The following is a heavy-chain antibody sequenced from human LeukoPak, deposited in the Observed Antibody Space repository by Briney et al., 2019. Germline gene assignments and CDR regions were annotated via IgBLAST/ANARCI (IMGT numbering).Heavy chain of an antibody. D-gene: IGHD6-13*01. CDR3: ARPHSAAGPYAFDI. J-gene: IGHJ3*02. Sequence: PSETLSLTCTVSGGSISSSSYYWGWIRQPPGKGLEWIGSIYYSGSTYYNPSLKSRVTISVDTSKNQFSPKLSSVTAADTAVYYCARPHSAAGPYAFDIWGQGTMVTVSS. CDR2: IYYSGST. CDR1: GGSISSSSYY. V-gene: IGHV4-39*01.